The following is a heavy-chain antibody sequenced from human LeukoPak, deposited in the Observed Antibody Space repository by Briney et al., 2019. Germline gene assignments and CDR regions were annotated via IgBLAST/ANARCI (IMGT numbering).Heavy chain of an antibody. V-gene: IGHV3-74*01. Sequence: GGSLRLSCAASGNHWMHWVRQAPGKGLVWVSHINSDGSWTSYADSVKGRFTISKDNAKNTVYLQMNNLRAEDTAVYYCVSFYETYWGRGTLVTVSS. D-gene: IGHD2-2*01. CDR1: GNHW. CDR2: INSDGSWT. CDR3: VSFYETY. J-gene: IGHJ4*02.